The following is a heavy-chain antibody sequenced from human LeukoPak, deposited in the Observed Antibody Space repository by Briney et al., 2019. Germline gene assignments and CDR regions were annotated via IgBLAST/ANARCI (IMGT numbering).Heavy chain of an antibody. J-gene: IGHJ4*02. D-gene: IGHD3-22*01. CDR2: IWYDGSNK. Sequence: GRSLRLSCAASGFTFSSYGMHWVRQAPGKGLEWVALIWYDGSNKYYADSVKGRFTISRDNSENTLYLQMNSLRAEDTAVYYCARALFNYDSSGLSYWGQGTLVTVSS. CDR1: GFTFSSYG. CDR3: ARALFNYDSSGLSY. V-gene: IGHV3-33*01.